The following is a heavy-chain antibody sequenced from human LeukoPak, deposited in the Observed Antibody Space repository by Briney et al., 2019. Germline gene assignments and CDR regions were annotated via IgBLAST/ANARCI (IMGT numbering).Heavy chain of an antibody. CDR3: ARDLVYYDGSGYEGVY. Sequence: GGSLRLSCAAPGFTFSSYWMSWVRQDPGKGVEWVANIKEDGSEKYYVDSVKGRFTISRDNAKNSLYLQMNRLRAEDTAVYYFARDLVYYDGSGYEGVYWGQGTLVSVSS. J-gene: IGHJ4*02. D-gene: IGHD3-22*01. CDR1: GFTFSSYW. V-gene: IGHV3-7*01. CDR2: IKEDGSEK.